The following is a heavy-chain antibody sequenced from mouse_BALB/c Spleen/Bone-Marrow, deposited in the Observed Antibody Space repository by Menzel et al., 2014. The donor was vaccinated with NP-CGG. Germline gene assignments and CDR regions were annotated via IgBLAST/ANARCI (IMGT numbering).Heavy chain of an antibody. Sequence: QVQLQQSGAELVKPGASVKLPCKASGYTFTSYWMHWVKQRPGQGLEWIGEINPSNGRTNYNEEFKSKATLTVDKSSSTAYMQLSSLTSEDSAVYYCTRDYGYDAGFGWFAYWGQGTLVTVSA. J-gene: IGHJ3*01. V-gene: IGHV1S81*02. CDR3: TRDYGYDAGFGWFAY. D-gene: IGHD2-14*01. CDR2: INPSNGRT. CDR1: GYTFTSYW.